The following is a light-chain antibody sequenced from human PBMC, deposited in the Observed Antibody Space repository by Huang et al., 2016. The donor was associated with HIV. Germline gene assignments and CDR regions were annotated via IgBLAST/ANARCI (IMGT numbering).Light chain of an antibody. CDR3: QQYNSYPYT. CDR1: QSISSW. V-gene: IGKV1-5*01. CDR2: DAS. Sequence: DIQMIQPPSTLLAFVGDRVTITCWPSQSISSWLAWYQQKQGKAPTLLIYDASSMESGVPSRFSGSGSGTEFTLTISSLQPEDFAAYYCQQYNSYPYTFGQGTKLEIK. J-gene: IGKJ2*01.